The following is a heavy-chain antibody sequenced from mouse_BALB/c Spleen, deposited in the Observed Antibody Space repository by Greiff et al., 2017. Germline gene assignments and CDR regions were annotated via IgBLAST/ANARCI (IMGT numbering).Heavy chain of an antibody. CDR3: TRSGSYGYDGLDAMDY. V-gene: IGHV1-5*01. J-gene: IGHJ4*01. D-gene: IGHD2-2*01. CDR1: GYSFTSYW. Sequence: EVQLQESGTVLARPGASVKMSCKASGYSFTSYWMHWVKQRPGQGLEWIGAIYPGNSDTSYNQKFKGKAKLTAVTSASTAYMELSSLTNEDSAVYYCTRSGSYGYDGLDAMDYWGQGTSVTVSS. CDR2: IYPGNSDT.